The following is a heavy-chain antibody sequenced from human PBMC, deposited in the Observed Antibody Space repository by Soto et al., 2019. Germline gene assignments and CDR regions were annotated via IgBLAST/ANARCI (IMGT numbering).Heavy chain of an antibody. CDR1: GFIFSNAW. J-gene: IGHJ4*02. Sequence: EQPVESGGGLVKPGGSLRLSCGTSGFIFSNAWMNWVRQAPGKGLEWVGQIKSKPVGGTIDYAAPVKGRFTISRDDSRDTLYLQMNSLQTEDTAVYFCSTSYLGTYLNYWGQGTLVTVSS. CDR3: STSYLGTYLNY. V-gene: IGHV3-15*07. D-gene: IGHD2-21*01. CDR2: IKSKPVGGTI.